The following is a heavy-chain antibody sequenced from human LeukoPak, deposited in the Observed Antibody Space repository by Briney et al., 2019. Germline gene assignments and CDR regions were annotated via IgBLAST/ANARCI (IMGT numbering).Heavy chain of an antibody. CDR2: IYWDDDK. D-gene: IGHD6-19*01. Sequence: SGPTLVNPTQTLTLTCTFSGFSLSTSGVGVGWIRQPPGKALGWLALIYWDDDKRYSPSLKSRLTITKDTSKNQVVLTMTNMDPVDTATYYCAQGKQWLVGIYFDYWGQGTLVTVSS. V-gene: IGHV2-5*02. CDR1: GFSLSTSGVG. CDR3: AQGKQWLVGIYFDY. J-gene: IGHJ4*02.